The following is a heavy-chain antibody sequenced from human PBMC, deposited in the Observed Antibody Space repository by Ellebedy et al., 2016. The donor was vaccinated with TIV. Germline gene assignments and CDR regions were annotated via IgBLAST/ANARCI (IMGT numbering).Heavy chain of an antibody. Sequence: SETLSLTCTVSGGSISSYYWSWIRQPPGKGLEWIGYIYYSGSTNYNPSLKSRVTISVDSSKNQFSLKLSSVTAADTAVYYCASTIAVAGTLPDAFDIWGQGTMVTVSS. D-gene: IGHD6-19*01. J-gene: IGHJ3*02. V-gene: IGHV4-59*08. CDR2: IYYSGST. CDR1: GGSISSYY. CDR3: ASTIAVAGTLPDAFDI.